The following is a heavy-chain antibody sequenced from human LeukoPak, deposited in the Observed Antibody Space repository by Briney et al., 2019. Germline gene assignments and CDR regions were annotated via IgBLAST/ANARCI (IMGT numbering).Heavy chain of an antibody. V-gene: IGHV5-51*01. J-gene: IGHJ5*02. CDR2: IYPGDSDT. CDR1: GYSFTSYW. D-gene: IGHD5-12*01. CDR3: ARGDIVATSDWFDP. Sequence: GASLKISFQGSGYSFTSYWIGWVRPVPGKGLGWMGIIYPGDSDTRYSPSFQGQVTISADKSISTAYLQWSSLKASDTAMYYCARGDIVATSDWFDPWGQGTLVTVSS.